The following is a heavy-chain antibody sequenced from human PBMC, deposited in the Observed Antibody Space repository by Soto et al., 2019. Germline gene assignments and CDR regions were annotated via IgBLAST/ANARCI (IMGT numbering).Heavy chain of an antibody. J-gene: IGHJ4*02. D-gene: IGHD3-22*01. CDR3: ARDSGYYDSSGFDY. V-gene: IGHV3-33*01. CDR1: GFTFSSYG. CDR2: IWYDGSNK. Sequence: GGSLRLSCAASGFTFSSYGMHWVRQAPGKGLEWVAVIWYDGSNKYYADSVKGRFTISRDNSKNTLYLQMNSLRAEDTAVYYCARDSGYYDSSGFDYWGQGTLVTVSS.